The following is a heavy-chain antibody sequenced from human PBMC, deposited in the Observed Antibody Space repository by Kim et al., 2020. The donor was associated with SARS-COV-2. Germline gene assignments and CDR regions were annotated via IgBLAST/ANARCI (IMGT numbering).Heavy chain of an antibody. CDR2: TIPIFGTA. J-gene: IGHJ3*02. CDR3: ATRIAAAGSEVDAFDI. Sequence: SVKVSCKASGGTFSSYAISWVRQAPGQGLEWMGGTIPIFGTANYAQKFQGRVTITADESTSTAYMELSSLRSEDTAVYYCATRIAAAGSEVDAFDIWGQGTMVTVSS. CDR1: GGTFSSYA. D-gene: IGHD6-13*01. V-gene: IGHV1-69*13.